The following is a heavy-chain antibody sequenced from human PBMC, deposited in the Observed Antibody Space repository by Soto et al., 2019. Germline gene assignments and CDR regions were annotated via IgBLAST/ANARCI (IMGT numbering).Heavy chain of an antibody. Sequence: PGGSLRLSCAASGFTFSSYGMHWVRQAPGKGLEWVAVIWYDGSNKYYADSVKGRFTISRDNSKNTLYLQMNSLRAEDTAVYYCARDNTEIRSSGYSSGWALDYWGQGTLVTVSS. J-gene: IGHJ4*02. CDR2: IWYDGSNK. V-gene: IGHV3-33*01. CDR3: ARDNTEIRSSGYSSGWALDY. D-gene: IGHD6-19*01. CDR1: GFTFSSYG.